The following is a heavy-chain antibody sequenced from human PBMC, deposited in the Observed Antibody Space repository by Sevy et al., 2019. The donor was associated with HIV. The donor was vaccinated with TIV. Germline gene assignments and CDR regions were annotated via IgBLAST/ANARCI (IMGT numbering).Heavy chain of an antibody. V-gene: IGHV3-23*01. Sequence: GGSLRLSCAASGFTFVTYAMNWVRQAPGKGLEWVSGVSGSGATTLYADSVKGRFSISRDNSKNTLYLQINSLRAEDTAVYYCAKYVYDSSGYYPMSAFDIWGQGTMVTVSS. CDR3: AKYVYDSSGYYPMSAFDI. CDR2: VSGSGATT. J-gene: IGHJ3*02. CDR1: GFTFVTYA. D-gene: IGHD3-22*01.